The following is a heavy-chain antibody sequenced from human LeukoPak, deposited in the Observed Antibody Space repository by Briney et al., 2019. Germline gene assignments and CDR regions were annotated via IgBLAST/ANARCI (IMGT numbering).Heavy chain of an antibody. Sequence: GGSLRLSCAASGFTFSSYGMHWVRQAPGKGLEWVAVISYDGSNKYYADSVKGRFTISRDNSKNTLYLQMNSLRAEDTAVYYCAKFYYYDSSGYDAFDIWGQGTMVTVSS. CDR3: AKFYYYDSSGYDAFDI. CDR2: ISYDGSNK. J-gene: IGHJ3*02. CDR1: GFTFSSYG. D-gene: IGHD3-22*01. V-gene: IGHV3-30*18.